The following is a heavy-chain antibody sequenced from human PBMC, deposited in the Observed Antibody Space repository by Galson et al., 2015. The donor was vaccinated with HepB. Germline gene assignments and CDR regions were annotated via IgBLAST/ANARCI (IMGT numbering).Heavy chain of an antibody. Sequence: SLRLSCAASGFTFRTYAMHWVRQAPGKGLEWVAFISYDGSNKYFADSVKGRFTISRDNSKNTLYLQVNSLRAEDTAVYYCAKELTIFGEVPLSFDIWGQGTVVTVSS. V-gene: IGHV3-30*18. CDR2: ISYDGSNK. J-gene: IGHJ3*02. CDR1: GFTFRTYA. D-gene: IGHD3-3*01. CDR3: AKELTIFGEVPLSFDI.